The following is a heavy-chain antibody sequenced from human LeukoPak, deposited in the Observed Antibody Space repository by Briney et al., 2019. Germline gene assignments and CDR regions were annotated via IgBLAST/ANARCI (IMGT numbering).Heavy chain of an antibody. CDR2: INHSGST. CDR1: GGSFSGYY. D-gene: IGHD2-2*01. CDR3: ARVTIVVVPAARLYYYYYMDV. J-gene: IGHJ6*03. V-gene: IGHV4-34*01. Sequence: SETLSLTCAVYGGSFSGYYWSWIRQPPGKGLEWIGEINHSGSTNYNPSLKSRVTISVDTSKNQFSLKLSSVTAADTAVYYCARVTIVVVPAARLYYYYYMDVWGKGTTVTVSS.